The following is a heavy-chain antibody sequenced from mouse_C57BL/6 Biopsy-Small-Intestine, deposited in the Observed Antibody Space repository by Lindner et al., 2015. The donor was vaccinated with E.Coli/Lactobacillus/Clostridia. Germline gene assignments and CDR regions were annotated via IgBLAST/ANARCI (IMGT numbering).Heavy chain of an antibody. CDR2: IYPRDGST. Sequence: VQLQESGPELVKPGASVKLSCKASGYTFTSYDINWVKQRPGQGLEWIGWIYPRDGSTKYNEKFKGKATLTVDTSSSTAYMELHSLTSEDSAVYFCARGDIYDGYSWYFDVWGTGTTVTVSS. J-gene: IGHJ1*03. D-gene: IGHD2-3*01. CDR3: ARGDIYDGYSWYFDV. CDR1: GYTFTSYD. V-gene: IGHV1-85*01.